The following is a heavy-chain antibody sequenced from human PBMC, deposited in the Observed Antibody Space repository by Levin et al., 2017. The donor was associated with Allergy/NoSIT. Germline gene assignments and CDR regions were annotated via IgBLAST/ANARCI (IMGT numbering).Heavy chain of an antibody. CDR2: IKSKTDGGTT. Sequence: KHGESLKISCAASGFTFSNAWMSWVRQAPGKGLEWVGRIKSKTDGGTTDYAAPVKGRFTISRDDSKNTLYLQMNSLKTEDTAVYYCTTAPYYDYVWGSSHWGQGTLVTVSS. CDR3: TTAPYYDYVWGSSH. CDR1: GFTFSNAW. V-gene: IGHV3-15*01. J-gene: IGHJ4*02. D-gene: IGHD3-16*01.